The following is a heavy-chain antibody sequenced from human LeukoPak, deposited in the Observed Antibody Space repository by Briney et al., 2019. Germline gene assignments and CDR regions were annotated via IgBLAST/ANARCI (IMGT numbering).Heavy chain of an antibody. V-gene: IGHV3-53*01. CDR3: ARERGRGRNSPWFDY. CDR2: LYNAGST. Sequence: GGSLRLSCLASGFIVSNNYMSWVRQAPGKGLEWVSVLYNAGSTYYADSVKGRFTISRDNSKNTLYLQMYSLRAEDTAVYYCARERGRGRNSPWFDYWGQGTLVTVSS. CDR1: GFIVSNNY. D-gene: IGHD1-7*01. J-gene: IGHJ4*02.